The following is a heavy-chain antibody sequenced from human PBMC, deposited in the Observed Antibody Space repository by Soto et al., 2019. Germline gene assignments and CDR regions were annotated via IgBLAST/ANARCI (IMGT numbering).Heavy chain of an antibody. CDR2: ISKVGGEE. CDR3: ARGGYGTIFGGLDV. D-gene: IGHD5-18*01. J-gene: IGHJ6*02. V-gene: IGHV3-30*09. Sequence: QVHLVESGGGVAQPGTSLRLSCVASGFTFDSYEIHWVRQAPGKGLEGGSVISKVGGEEYYPSSVKGRFAISRDNSKRTIYLQMNSLRPDDTAVYYCARGGYGTIFGGLDVWGQGTTVTVS. CDR1: GFTFDSYE.